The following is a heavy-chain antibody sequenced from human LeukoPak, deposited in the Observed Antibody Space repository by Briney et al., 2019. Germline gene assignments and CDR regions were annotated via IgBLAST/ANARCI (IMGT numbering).Heavy chain of an antibody. Sequence: PSETLSLTCTVSGGSISSGGYYWSWIRQHPGKGLEWIGYIYYSGSTYYNPSLKSRVTISVDTSKNQFSLKLSSVTAADTAVYYCARDSYYYDSSGYYLGAFDIWGQGTMVTVSS. CDR1: GGSISSGGYY. J-gene: IGHJ3*02. CDR3: ARDSYYYDSSGYYLGAFDI. D-gene: IGHD3-22*01. V-gene: IGHV4-31*03. CDR2: IYYSGST.